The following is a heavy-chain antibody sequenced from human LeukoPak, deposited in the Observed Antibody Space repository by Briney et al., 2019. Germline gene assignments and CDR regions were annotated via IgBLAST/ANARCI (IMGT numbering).Heavy chain of an antibody. V-gene: IGHV4-39*07. CDR3: GRDSGFWLY. CDR2: IYSTGTT. J-gene: IGHJ4*02. Sequence: SETLSLTCTVSGDSITSGSWGWIRQTPGKGLEWIGNIYSTGTTSYNPSVKSRFTMSVDTSKNQFSLKLDSVTAADTAVYYCGRDSGFWLYWGQGTLVTVSS. D-gene: IGHD3-22*01. CDR1: GDSITSGS.